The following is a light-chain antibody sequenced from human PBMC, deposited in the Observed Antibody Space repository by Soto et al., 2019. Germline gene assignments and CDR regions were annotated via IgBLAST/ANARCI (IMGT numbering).Light chain of an antibody. CDR3: QSYDNSLGGVV. CDR1: SSNIGAVYD. Sequence: QSVLTQPPSVSGAPGQGVTISCTGSSSNIGAVYDVHWYQQLPGRAPKLLIYGNSNRPSGVPDRFSGSKSGSSASLAITGLQAEDEAHYHCQSYDNSLGGVVFGGGTKLTVL. J-gene: IGLJ2*01. V-gene: IGLV1-40*01. CDR2: GNS.